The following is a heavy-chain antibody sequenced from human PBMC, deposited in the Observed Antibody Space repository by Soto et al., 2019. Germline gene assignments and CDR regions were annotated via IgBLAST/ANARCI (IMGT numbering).Heavy chain of an antibody. CDR2: IYYSGST. V-gene: IGHV4-30-4*01. CDR3: AREGEDIVATTNYYYYGMDV. CDR1: GGSISRGDYY. J-gene: IGHJ6*02. D-gene: IGHD5-12*01. Sequence: PSETLSLTCTVSGGSISRGDYYWSWIRQPPGKGLEWIGYIYYSGSTYYNPSLKSRVTISVDTSKNQFSLKLSSVTAADTAVYYCAREGEDIVATTNYYYYGMDVWGQGTTVTVSS.